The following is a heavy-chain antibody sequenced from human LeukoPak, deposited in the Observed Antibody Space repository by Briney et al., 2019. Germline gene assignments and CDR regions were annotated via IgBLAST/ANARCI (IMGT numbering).Heavy chain of an antibody. V-gene: IGHV3-33*01. J-gene: IGHJ6*04. CDR3: ARDPDRDGMDV. Sequence: PGGSLRLSCPPSGFTFSSYVMHWVRQAPGKGLEGVAVICNDGSNKYYADSVRGRFTISRDNSKNTLYLQMNSLRAEDTAVYYCARDPDRDGMDVWGKGTTVTVSS. CDR2: ICNDGSNK. CDR1: GFTFSSYV.